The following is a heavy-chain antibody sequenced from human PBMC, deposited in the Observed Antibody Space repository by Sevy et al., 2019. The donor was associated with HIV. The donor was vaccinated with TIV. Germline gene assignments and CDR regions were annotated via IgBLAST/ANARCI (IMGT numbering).Heavy chain of an antibody. Sequence: GGSLRLSCSASGFTFSSYAMHWVRQAPGKGLEYVSAISSNGGSTYYADSVKGRFTISRDNSKNTLYLQMSSLRAEDTAVYYCVKGIRDSWYLIGGYYFDYWGQGTLVTVSS. CDR2: ISSNGGST. V-gene: IGHV3-64D*06. J-gene: IGHJ4*02. CDR3: VKGIRDSWYLIGGYYFDY. D-gene: IGHD6-13*01. CDR1: GFTFSSYA.